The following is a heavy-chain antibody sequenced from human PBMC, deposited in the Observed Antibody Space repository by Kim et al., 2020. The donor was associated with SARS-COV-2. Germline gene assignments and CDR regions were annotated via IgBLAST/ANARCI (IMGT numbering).Heavy chain of an antibody. V-gene: IGHV4-61*01. CDR2: IYYSGST. Sequence: SETLSLTCTVSGGSVTSGSYYWSWIRQPPGKGLEWIGYIYYSGSTNYNPSLKSRVTISVDTSKNRFSLKLSSVTAADTAVYYCARGGNYWGGYFDYWGQGTLVTVSS. J-gene: IGHJ4*02. CDR3: ARGGNYWGGYFDY. D-gene: IGHD1-26*01. CDR1: GGSVTSGSYY.